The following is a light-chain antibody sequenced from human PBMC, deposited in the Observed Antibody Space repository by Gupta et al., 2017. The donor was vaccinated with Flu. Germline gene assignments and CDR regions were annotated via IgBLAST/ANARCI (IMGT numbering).Light chain of an antibody. V-gene: IGKV1D-13*01. CDR3: QQFNNLPIT. CDR2: DAS. CDR1: QGISTA. Sequence: GDRVTITCRASQGISTALAWFQQKPGKTPKLLVYDASSLESGVPSRFSGSGSGTDFALTISSLQPEDFAGYYCQQFNNLPITFGQGTRLEIK. J-gene: IGKJ5*01.